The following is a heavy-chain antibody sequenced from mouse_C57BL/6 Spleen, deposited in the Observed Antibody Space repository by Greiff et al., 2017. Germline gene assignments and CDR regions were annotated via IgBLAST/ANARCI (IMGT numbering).Heavy chain of an antibody. CDR1: GYTFTDYW. D-gene: IGHD4-1*01. V-gene: IGHV1-55*01. CDR3: ARWWKLGQLCDY. CDR2: IYPGSGST. Sequence: QVQLQQSGAELVKPGASVKMSCKASGYTFTDYWITWVKQRPGQGLEWIGDIYPGSGSTNYNEKFKSKATLTVDPSSSTAYMQLSSLTSEDSAVYYCARWWKLGQLCDYWGQGTTLTVSS. J-gene: IGHJ2*01.